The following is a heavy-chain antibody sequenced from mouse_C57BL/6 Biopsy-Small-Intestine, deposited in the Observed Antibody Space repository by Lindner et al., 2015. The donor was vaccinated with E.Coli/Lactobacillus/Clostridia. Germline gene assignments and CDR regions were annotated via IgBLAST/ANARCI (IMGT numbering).Heavy chain of an antibody. CDR1: GFTFRSYG. D-gene: IGHD1-1*01. J-gene: IGHJ2*01. V-gene: IGHV5-6*01. CDR2: ISSSGSYT. CDR3: AREGNYYGSSLFDY. Sequence: VQLQESGGGLVKPGGSLKLSCAASGFTFRSYGMSWIRQTPDKRLEWVATISSSGSYTFYPDSVKGRFTISRDDAKNTLFLQMSSLKSEDTAMYYCAREGNYYGSSLFDYWGQGTTLTVSS.